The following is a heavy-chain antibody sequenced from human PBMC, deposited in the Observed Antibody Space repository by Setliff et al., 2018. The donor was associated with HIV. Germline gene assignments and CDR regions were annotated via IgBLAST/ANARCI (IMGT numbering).Heavy chain of an antibody. CDR1: GDSISDTTYY. J-gene: IGHJ4*02. CDR3: ARLSSYRSSSYYFDY. Sequence: SETLSLTCSVSGDSISDTTYYWGWIRQPPGKGLEWIGNIYHSGSTLYKPSLKSRVTMSVDTSKNQFSLKLSSVTAADTAVYYCARLSSYRSSSYYFDYWGQGALVTVSS. D-gene: IGHD6-6*01. CDR2: IYHSGST. V-gene: IGHV4-39*01.